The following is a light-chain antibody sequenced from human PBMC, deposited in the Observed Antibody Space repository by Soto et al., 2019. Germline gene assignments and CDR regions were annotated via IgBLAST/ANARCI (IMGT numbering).Light chain of an antibody. Sequence: SYELTQPPSVSVSPGQTASITCSADKLGHKYASWYQQKPGQSPVLVIYQNTKRPSGIPGRFSGSNSGNTATLTISGTQTVDEADYYCQSWDSSTAVFGTGTKVTVL. CDR2: QNT. CDR1: KLGHKY. V-gene: IGLV3-1*01. CDR3: QSWDSSTAV. J-gene: IGLJ1*01.